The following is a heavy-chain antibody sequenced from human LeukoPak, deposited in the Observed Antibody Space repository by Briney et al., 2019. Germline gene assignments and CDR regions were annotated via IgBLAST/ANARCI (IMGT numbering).Heavy chain of an antibody. CDR2: IQRDGSVN. CDR1: GFSFGNFG. CDR3: VKDKGNNGGNFYYFDN. J-gene: IGHJ4*02. V-gene: IGHV3-30*02. Sequence: GGSLRPSCAASGFSFGNFGMHWVRQAPGKGLEWVAFIQRDGSVNHNADSVKGRFTISRDNSKNTLFLQISTLRVDDTAVYYCVKDKGNNGGNFYYFDNWGQGTLVTVSS. D-gene: IGHD2-8*01.